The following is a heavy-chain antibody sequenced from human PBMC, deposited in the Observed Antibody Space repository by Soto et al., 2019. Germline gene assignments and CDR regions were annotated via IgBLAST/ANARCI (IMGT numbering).Heavy chain of an antibody. V-gene: IGHV1-69*01. Sequence: QVQLVQSGAEVKKPGSSVKVSCKASGGTFSSYAISWVRQAPGQGLEWMGGIIPIFGTANYAQKIQGRVTITADESTSTAYMELSSLRSEDTAVYYCAREGDYYDSSGNYYGMDVWGQGTTVTVSS. CDR2: IIPIFGTA. J-gene: IGHJ6*02. D-gene: IGHD3-22*01. CDR3: AREGDYYDSSGNYYGMDV. CDR1: GGTFSSYA.